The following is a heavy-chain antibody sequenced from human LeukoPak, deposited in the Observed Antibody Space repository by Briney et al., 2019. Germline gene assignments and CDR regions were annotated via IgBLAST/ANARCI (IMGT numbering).Heavy chain of an antibody. CDR3: ARDEGRRQWLVGIDY. Sequence: GASVKVCCKASGYTFTSYGISWVRQAPGQGLEWMGWISAYNGNTNYAQKLQGRVTMTTDTSTSTAYMELRSLRSDDTAVYYCARDEGRRQWLVGIDYWGQGTLVTVSS. CDR2: ISAYNGNT. D-gene: IGHD6-19*01. V-gene: IGHV1-18*01. J-gene: IGHJ4*02. CDR1: GYTFTSYG.